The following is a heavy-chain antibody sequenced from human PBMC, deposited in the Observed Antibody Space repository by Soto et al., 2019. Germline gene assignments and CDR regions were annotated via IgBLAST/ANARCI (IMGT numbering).Heavy chain of an antibody. V-gene: IGHV3-53*01. CDR3: VSRIPSWVFDY. CDR1: GLSVSDNY. Sequence: PGGSLRLSCGASGLSVSDNYMGWVRQAPGRGLEWVSVMYAGGDTHYADPVKGRFTISRDKSENTLYLQMNSLRDEDTGVYFCVSRIPSWVFDYWGLGTLVTVSS. D-gene: IGHD2-21*01. CDR2: MYAGGDT. J-gene: IGHJ4*02.